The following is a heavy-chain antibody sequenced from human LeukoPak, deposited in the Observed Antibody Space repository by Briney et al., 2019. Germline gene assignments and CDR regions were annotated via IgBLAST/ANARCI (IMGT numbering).Heavy chain of an antibody. CDR2: ITNSGGIT. CDR1: GFTFSSHG. CDR3: AKTTAFDY. V-gene: IGHV3-23*01. Sequence: GGSLRLSCAASGFTFSSHGMNWVRQAPGKGLEWVSGITNSGGITYYADSVKGRFTISRDNSKNTLYLQMNSLRAEDTAIYYCAKTTAFDYWGQGTLVAVSS. J-gene: IGHJ4*02. D-gene: IGHD4-17*01.